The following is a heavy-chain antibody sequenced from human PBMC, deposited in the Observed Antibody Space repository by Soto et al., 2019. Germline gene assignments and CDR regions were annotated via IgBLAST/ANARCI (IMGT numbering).Heavy chain of an antibody. Sequence: QVQLVQSGAEVKKPGASVKVSCKASGYTFTSYGISWVRQAPGQGLEWMGGISAYNGNTNYAQKFQGRVTMTTDTSTSTASMELSSLKSADTAVYYCARDGEVFSPPYNYYYGMDVWSQGTTVTVSS. D-gene: IGHD3-10*01. CDR2: ISAYNGNT. J-gene: IGHJ6*02. V-gene: IGHV1-18*01. CDR3: ARDGEVFSPPYNYYYGMDV. CDR1: GYTFTSYG.